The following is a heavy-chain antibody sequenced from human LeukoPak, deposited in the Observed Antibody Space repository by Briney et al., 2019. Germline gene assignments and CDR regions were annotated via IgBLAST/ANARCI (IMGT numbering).Heavy chain of an antibody. CDR3: ASGRVRFLEWLMGFDY. V-gene: IGHV1-69*05. Sequence: ASVKVSCKASGGTFSSYAISWVRHAPGQGLEWMGGIIPIFGTANYAQKFQGRVTITTDESTSTAYMELSRLRSEDTAVYYCASGRVRFLEWLMGFDYWGQGTLVTVSS. J-gene: IGHJ4*02. D-gene: IGHD3-3*01. CDR1: GGTFSSYA. CDR2: IIPIFGTA.